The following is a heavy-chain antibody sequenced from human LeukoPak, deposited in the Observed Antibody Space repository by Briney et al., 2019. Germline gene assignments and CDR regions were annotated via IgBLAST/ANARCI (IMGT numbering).Heavy chain of an antibody. CDR2: IYYSGNT. Sequence: SETLSLTCTVSGGSISSGGYYWSWIRQHPGKGPEWIGYIYYSGNTYYNPSLKSRVTISVDTSKNQFSLKLSSVTAADTAVYYCARAPWGDSEKFDYWGQGTLVTVSS. J-gene: IGHJ4*02. D-gene: IGHD2-21*02. CDR3: ARAPWGDSEKFDY. CDR1: GGSISSGGYY. V-gene: IGHV4-31*03.